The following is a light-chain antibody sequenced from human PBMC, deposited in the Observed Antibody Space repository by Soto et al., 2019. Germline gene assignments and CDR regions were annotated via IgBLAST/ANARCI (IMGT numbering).Light chain of an antibody. CDR3: SSYTSSSTLGV. Sequence: QSALTQPASVSGSPGQSITISCTGTSSDVGGYNYVSWYQQHPGKVPKLMIYDVSNRPSGVSNRFSGSKSGNTASLTISGLQAEDEADYYCSSYTSSSTLGVFGGGTTLTVL. V-gene: IGLV2-14*01. CDR1: SSDVGGYNY. J-gene: IGLJ2*01. CDR2: DVS.